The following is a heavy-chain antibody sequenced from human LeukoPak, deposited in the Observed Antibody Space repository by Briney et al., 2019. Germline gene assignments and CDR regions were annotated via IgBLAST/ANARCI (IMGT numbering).Heavy chain of an antibody. CDR1: GGSISSYY. CDR3: ARERQNWFDP. D-gene: IGHD1-1*01. J-gene: IGHJ5*02. Sequence: SETLSLTCTVSGGSISSYYWGWIRQPPGKGLEWIGSIYYSGSTYYNPSLKSRVTISVDTSKNQFSLKLSSVTAADTAVYYCARERQNWFDPWGQGTLVTVSS. CDR2: IYYSGST. V-gene: IGHV4-39*01.